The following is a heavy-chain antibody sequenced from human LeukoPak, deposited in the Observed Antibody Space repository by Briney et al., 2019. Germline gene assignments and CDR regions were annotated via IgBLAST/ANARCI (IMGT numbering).Heavy chain of an antibody. Sequence: SVKVSCKASGGTFSSYAISWVRQAPGQGLEWMGGIIPIFGTANYAQKFQGRVTITADESTSTAYMELSSLRSEDTAVYYYARVQAPAGELGPLDCWGQGTLVTVSS. CDR1: GGTFSSYA. J-gene: IGHJ4*02. D-gene: IGHD7-27*01. CDR2: IIPIFGTA. CDR3: ARVQAPAGELGPLDC. V-gene: IGHV1-69*13.